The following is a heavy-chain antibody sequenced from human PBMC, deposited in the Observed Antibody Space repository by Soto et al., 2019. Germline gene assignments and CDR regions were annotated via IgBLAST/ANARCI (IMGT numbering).Heavy chain of an antibody. V-gene: IGHV3-33*01. CDR3: ARDRHSSSSGYFEY. CDR1: GFTFSSYG. Sequence: PGGSLRLSCAASGFTFSSYGMHWVRQAPGKGLEWVAVIWYDENDKYYADFVKGRFTISRDNAKNTVSLQMNSLRAEDTAVYYCARDRHSSSSGYFEYWGQGTLVTVSS. CDR2: IWYDENDK. J-gene: IGHJ4*02. D-gene: IGHD6-6*01.